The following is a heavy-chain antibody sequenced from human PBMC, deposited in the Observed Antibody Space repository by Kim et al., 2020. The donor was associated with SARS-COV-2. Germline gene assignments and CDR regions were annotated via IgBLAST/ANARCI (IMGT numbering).Heavy chain of an antibody. Sequence: SETLSLTCVVYGGSFSGYYWSWIRQPPGKGLEWIGEINHSGSTNYNPSLKSRVTISVDTSKNQFSLKLSSVTAADTAVYYCARIFGVRGFPHYWGQGTLVTVSS. V-gene: IGHV4-34*01. CDR1: GGSFSGYY. CDR2: INHSGST. CDR3: ARIFGVRGFPHY. D-gene: IGHD3-10*01. J-gene: IGHJ4*02.